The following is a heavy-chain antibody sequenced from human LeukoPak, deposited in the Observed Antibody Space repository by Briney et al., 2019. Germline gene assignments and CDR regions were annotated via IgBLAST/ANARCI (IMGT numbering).Heavy chain of an antibody. CDR1: GFTFQDYG. CDR2: INWNGGIT. Sequence: GGSLRLSCAASGFTFQDYGVTWVRHAPGKGLEWVSAINWNGGITTYADSVRGRFTISRDNAKNSLSLQMNSLRPEDMALYYCARSVSTGWYALDYWGQGTLLTVPS. D-gene: IGHD6-19*01. V-gene: IGHV3-20*04. J-gene: IGHJ4*02. CDR3: ARSVSTGWYALDY.